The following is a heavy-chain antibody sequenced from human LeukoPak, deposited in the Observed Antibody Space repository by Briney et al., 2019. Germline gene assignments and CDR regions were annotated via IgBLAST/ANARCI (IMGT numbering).Heavy chain of an antibody. Sequence: PGGSLRLSCAASGFTFSSYGLSWVRQARGKALEWVSTISGSGYNTYYADSVKGRFTISRDNSANTLYLQMNSLRAEDTALYYCAKHSGSYFIYYVDSWGQGTLVSVSS. J-gene: IGHJ4*02. CDR1: GFTFSSYG. V-gene: IGHV3-23*01. CDR3: AKHSGSYFIYYVDS. D-gene: IGHD1-26*01. CDR2: ISGSGYNT.